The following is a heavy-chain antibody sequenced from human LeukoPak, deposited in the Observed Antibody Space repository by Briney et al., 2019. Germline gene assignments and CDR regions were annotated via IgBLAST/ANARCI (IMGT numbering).Heavy chain of an antibody. V-gene: IGHV3-74*01. CDR1: GFTFSSYW. D-gene: IGHD1-1*01. Sequence: GGSLRLSCAASGFTFSSYWMHWVRQAPGKGLEWVSRIHSDGSSTSYADFVKGRFTISRDNAKNTLYLQMNSLRAEDTAVYYCARDKPGSHYYVDVWGKGATVTVSS. CDR3: ARDKPGSHYYVDV. CDR2: IHSDGSST. J-gene: IGHJ6*03.